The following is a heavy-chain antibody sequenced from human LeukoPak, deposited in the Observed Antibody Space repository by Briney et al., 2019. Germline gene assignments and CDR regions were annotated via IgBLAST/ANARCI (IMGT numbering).Heavy chain of an antibody. CDR2: IYYSGST. CDR1: GGSISSSSYY. V-gene: IGHV4-39*07. J-gene: IGHJ3*02. Sequence: SETLSLTCSVSGGSISSSSYYWGWIRQPPGRGLEWIGNIYYSGSTYYNPSLKSRVTISVDTSKNQFSLKLSSVTAADTAVYYCATIDPRAPIAAAGRDAFDIWGQGTMVTVSP. D-gene: IGHD6-13*01. CDR3: ATIDPRAPIAAAGRDAFDI.